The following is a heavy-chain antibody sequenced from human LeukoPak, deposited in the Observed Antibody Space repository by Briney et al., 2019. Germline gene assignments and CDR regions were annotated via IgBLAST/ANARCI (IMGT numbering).Heavy chain of an antibody. CDR3: AKATSELGYYFDY. V-gene: IGHV3-30*18. CDR1: GFTFSSYG. Sequence: PGGSLRLSCAASGFTFSSYGMHWVRQAPGKGLERVTVISYDGSNKYFADSVKGRFTISIDNSKNTLYLQMNSLRAEDTAVYYCAKATSELGYYFDYWGQGTLVTVSS. D-gene: IGHD7-27*01. CDR2: ISYDGSNK. J-gene: IGHJ4*02.